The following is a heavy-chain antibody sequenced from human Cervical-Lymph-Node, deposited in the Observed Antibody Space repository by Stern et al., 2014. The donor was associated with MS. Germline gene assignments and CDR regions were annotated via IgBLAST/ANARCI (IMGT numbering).Heavy chain of an antibody. CDR2: IYHAGPT. J-gene: IGHJ5*02. CDR1: GDSISSSNW. V-gene: IGHV4-4*02. D-gene: IGHD6-13*01. CDR3: VRALGSSSFRYWFDP. Sequence: VQLVESGPGLVKPSGTLSLTCAVSGDSISSSNWWSWVRQSPGKGLEWVGDIYHAGPTNYNSTLKSRLTISADNSKNQFSLNLTSETAADTAVYYCVRALGSSSFRYWFDPWGQGTLVIVSS.